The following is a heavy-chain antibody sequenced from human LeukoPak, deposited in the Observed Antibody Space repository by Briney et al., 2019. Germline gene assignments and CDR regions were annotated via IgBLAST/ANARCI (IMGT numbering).Heavy chain of an antibody. V-gene: IGHV4-61*02. D-gene: IGHD1-26*01. J-gene: IGHJ4*02. CDR2: VYTSGST. CDR3: ARVGGYSGSYYYFDN. CDR1: GGSLSSGTFY. Sequence: SQTLSLTRTVSGGSLSSGTFYWSWIRQPAGKGLEWIGRVYTSGSTDYNSSFMSRVTISIDTSKNQFFLKLSSVTAADTAVYYCARVGGYSGSYYYFDNWGQGTLVTVSS.